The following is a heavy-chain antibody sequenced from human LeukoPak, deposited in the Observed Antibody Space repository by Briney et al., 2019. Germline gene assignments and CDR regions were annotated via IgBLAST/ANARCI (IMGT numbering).Heavy chain of an antibody. J-gene: IGHJ4*02. V-gene: IGHV3-64*01. Sequence: TGGSLRLSCAASGFTFSSYAMHWVRQAPGKGLEYVSAISSNGGSTYYANSVKGRFTISRDNSKNTLYLQMGSLRGEDMAVYYCARSDSGSHDYWGQGTLVTVSS. CDR3: ARSDSGSHDY. D-gene: IGHD1-26*01. CDR1: GFTFSSYA. CDR2: ISSNGGST.